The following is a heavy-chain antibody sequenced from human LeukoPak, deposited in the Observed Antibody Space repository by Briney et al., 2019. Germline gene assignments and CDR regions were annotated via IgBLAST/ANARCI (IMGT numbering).Heavy chain of an antibody. CDR1: EFTFSTYG. J-gene: IGHJ4*02. CDR2: INPNSGGT. V-gene: IGHV1-2*02. CDR3: ARIPYSSGWEQFDY. Sequence: GGSLRLSCAASEFTFSTYGMHWVRQAPGQGLEWMGWINPNSGGTNYAQKFQGRVTMTRDTSISTAYMELSRLRSDDTAVYYCARIPYSSGWEQFDYWGQGTLVTASS. D-gene: IGHD6-19*01.